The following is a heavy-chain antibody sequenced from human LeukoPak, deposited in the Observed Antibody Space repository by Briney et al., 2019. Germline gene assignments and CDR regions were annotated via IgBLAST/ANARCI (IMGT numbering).Heavy chain of an antibody. CDR3: VRSVGDSSGQNWFDH. V-gene: IGHV1-2*02. CDR1: GYTFTGYY. D-gene: IGHD6-19*01. Sequence: ASVKVSCKASGYTFTGYYMHWVRQAPGQGLEWMGWINPNSGGTNYAQKFQGRVTVTRDTSISTAHMELSSLRSDDTAVYYCVRSVGDSSGQNWFDHWGQGTLVTVSS. CDR2: INPNSGGT. J-gene: IGHJ5*02.